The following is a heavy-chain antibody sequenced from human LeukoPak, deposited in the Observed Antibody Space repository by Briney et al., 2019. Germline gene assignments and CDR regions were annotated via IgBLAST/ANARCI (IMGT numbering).Heavy chain of an antibody. CDR3: ARGHLGLSP. CDR1: GGSISGYS. V-gene: IGHV4-59*01. Sequence: SETLSLTCTVSGGSISGYSWTWIRQPPGQGLEWIGYFHNSRTTSYNPSLTGRVIISVDTAMGQISLKLNSVTAADTAVYYCARGHLGLSPWGQGTLVTVSS. J-gene: IGHJ5*02. CDR2: FHNSRTT. D-gene: IGHD3-10*01.